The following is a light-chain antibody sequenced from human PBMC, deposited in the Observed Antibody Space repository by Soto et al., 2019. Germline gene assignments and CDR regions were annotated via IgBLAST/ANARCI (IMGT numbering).Light chain of an antibody. V-gene: IGKV3D-11*01. Sequence: DIVITQSPATLSVSPGDGATISCRASQGIGSTLAWYQQKPGQAPRLLIYDASNRATGIPARFSGSGSGTDFTLTISSLEPEDFAVYYCQQRSNWWTFGQGTKVDIK. J-gene: IGKJ1*01. CDR2: DAS. CDR1: QGIGST. CDR3: QQRSNWWT.